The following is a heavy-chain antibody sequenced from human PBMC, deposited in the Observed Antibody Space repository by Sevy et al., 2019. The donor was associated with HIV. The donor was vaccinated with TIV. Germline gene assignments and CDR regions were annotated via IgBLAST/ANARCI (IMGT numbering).Heavy chain of an antibody. D-gene: IGHD5-12*01. Sequence: GGSLRLSCATSGFTVSSNSMSWVRQAPGKGLEWVSVISGGLRTYYADSVKGRFAISRDNGRNSVSLQMNGLRAEDTALYYCAREVGGYNWRPYYFDSWGQGTLVTVSS. J-gene: IGHJ4*02. CDR3: AREVGGYNWRPYYFDS. CDR2: ISGGLRT. CDR1: GFTVSSNS. V-gene: IGHV3-53*01.